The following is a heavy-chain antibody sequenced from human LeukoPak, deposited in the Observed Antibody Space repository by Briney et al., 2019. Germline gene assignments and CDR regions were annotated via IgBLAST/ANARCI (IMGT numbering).Heavy chain of an antibody. V-gene: IGHV3-30*18. D-gene: IGHD4-17*01. J-gene: IGHJ6*02. CDR2: TSSDGSNK. Sequence: GRSLRLSCAASGFTFSRYGMHWVRQAPGKGLEWVAVTSSDGSNKHYADSVKGRYTISRDNSKNTLYLQMNSLRAEDTGVFYCAKERVNGDYVYYYYGMDVWGQGTTVTVS. CDR1: GFTFSRYG. CDR3: AKERVNGDYVYYYYGMDV.